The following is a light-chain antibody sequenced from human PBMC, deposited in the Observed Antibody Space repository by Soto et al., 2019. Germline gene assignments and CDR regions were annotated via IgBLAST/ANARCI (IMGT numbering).Light chain of an antibody. J-gene: IGKJ5*01. CDR2: GAS. Sequence: EIVMTQSPATLSVSPGERATLSCRASQSVSSNLAWYQQKPGQAPRLLIYGASTRATGIPDRFSGSGSGTEFTLTISGLQSEDFAVYYCQQYHNWPPITFGQGTRLEIK. CDR3: QQYHNWPPIT. V-gene: IGKV3-15*01. CDR1: QSVSSN.